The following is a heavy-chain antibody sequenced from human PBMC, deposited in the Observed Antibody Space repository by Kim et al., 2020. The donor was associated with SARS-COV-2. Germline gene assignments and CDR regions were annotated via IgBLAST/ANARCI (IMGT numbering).Heavy chain of an antibody. V-gene: IGHV3-33*01. D-gene: IGHD6-25*01. CDR2: IWYDGSNK. CDR3: ARDLGGIAATYGMDV. Sequence: GGSLXLSCAXSGFTFSSYGMHWVRQAPGKGLEWVAVIWYDGSNKYYADSVKGRFTISRDNSKNTLYLQMNSLRAEDTAVYYCARDLGGIAATYGMDVGGQGTTVTVSS. CDR1: GFTFSSYG. J-gene: IGHJ6*02.